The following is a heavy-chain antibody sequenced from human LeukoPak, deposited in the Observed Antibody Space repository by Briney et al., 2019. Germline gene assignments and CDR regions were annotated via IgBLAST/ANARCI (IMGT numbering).Heavy chain of an antibody. Sequence: SETLSLTCTVSGGSISSYYWSWIRRPPGKGLEWIGYTYYSGSTNYNPSLKSRVTISVDTSKNQFSLKLSSVTAADTAVYYCARDQSSGSYFWFDPWGQGTLVTVSS. CDR3: ARDQSSGSYFWFDP. CDR2: TYYSGST. V-gene: IGHV4-59*01. D-gene: IGHD1-26*01. J-gene: IGHJ5*02. CDR1: GGSISSYY.